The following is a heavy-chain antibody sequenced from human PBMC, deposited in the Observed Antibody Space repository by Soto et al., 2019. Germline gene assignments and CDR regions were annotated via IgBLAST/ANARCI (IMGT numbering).Heavy chain of an antibody. CDR2: IYYSGST. J-gene: IGHJ4*02. CDR3: ASRDIVTTITVY. V-gene: IGHV4-30-4*01. CDR1: GGSISSGAYY. Sequence: SETLSLTCTVSGGSISSGAYYWSWIRQPPGKGLEWIGYIYYSGSTYYNPSLKSRVTISVDTSKNQFSLKLSSVTSAATAVYLCASRDIVTTITVYLGQGALLAVSS. D-gene: IGHD5-12*01.